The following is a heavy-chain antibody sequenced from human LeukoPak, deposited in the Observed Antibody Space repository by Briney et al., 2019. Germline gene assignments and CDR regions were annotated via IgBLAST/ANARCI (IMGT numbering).Heavy chain of an antibody. CDR2: IIPIFGTA. V-gene: IGHV1-69*05. J-gene: IGHJ5*02. CDR3: AKRMGSSWYPNWFDP. Sequence: SVKVSCKASGGTFSSYAISWVRQAPGQGLEWMGGIIPIFGTANYAQKFQGRVTITTDESTSTAYMELSSLRSEDTAVYYCAKRMGSSWYPNWFDPWGQGTLVTVSS. CDR1: GGTFSSYA. D-gene: IGHD6-13*01.